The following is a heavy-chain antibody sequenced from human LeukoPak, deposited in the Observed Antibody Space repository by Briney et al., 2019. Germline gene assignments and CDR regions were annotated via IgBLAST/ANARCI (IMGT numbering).Heavy chain of an antibody. D-gene: IGHD1-26*01. J-gene: IGHJ4*02. V-gene: IGHV3-23*01. Sequence: PGGSLRLSCGASGFTFSNYAMYWVRQAPGKGLEWVSGLTGGGDFTYYADSVKGRFTISRDNSKNTLYLQMNSLRAEDTAVYYCARQLGSYPDYWGQGTLVTVSS. CDR3: ARQLGSYPDY. CDR2: LTGGGDFT. CDR1: GFTFSNYA.